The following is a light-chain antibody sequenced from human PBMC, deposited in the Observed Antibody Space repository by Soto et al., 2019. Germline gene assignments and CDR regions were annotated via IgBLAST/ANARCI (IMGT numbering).Light chain of an antibody. V-gene: IGKV3-11*01. CDR3: QHYQSGHPIT. J-gene: IGKJ5*01. CDR2: GAS. Sequence: EIVLTQSPATLSLSPGERATLSCRASQSVSTYLAWYQQKPGQAPRLLICGASSRATGIPARFSGSGSETSFTLTISRLEPEDFALYYCQHYQSGHPITFGQGRRLEI. CDR1: QSVSTY.